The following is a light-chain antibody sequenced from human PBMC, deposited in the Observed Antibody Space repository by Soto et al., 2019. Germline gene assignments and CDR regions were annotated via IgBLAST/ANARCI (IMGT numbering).Light chain of an antibody. CDR2: SAS. J-gene: IGKJ1*01. Sequence: EIVMTQSPGALSVSPGESATLSCRANQSIISNLAWYHQNPGRAPRLLIFSASTRATGVPARFSGSGSGTDFTLTISSLQSADFGVYYCQQYVTWPRGTFGQGTKVEI. CDR1: QSIISN. V-gene: IGKV3-15*01. CDR3: QQYVTWPRGT.